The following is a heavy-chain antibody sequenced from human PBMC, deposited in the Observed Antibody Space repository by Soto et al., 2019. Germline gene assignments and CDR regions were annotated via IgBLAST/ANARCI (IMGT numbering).Heavy chain of an antibody. J-gene: IGHJ6*03. D-gene: IGHD3-10*01. CDR3: ARVRGLLTYYYYMDV. CDR2: IYHSGST. CDR1: SGSITSSNW. V-gene: IGHV4-4*02. Sequence: SETLSLTCAVSSGSITSSNWWSWVRQPPGKGLEWIGEIYHSGSTNYNPSLKSRVTISVDKSKNLFSLKLSSVTAADTAVYYCARVRGLLTYYYYMDVWGKGTTVTVSS.